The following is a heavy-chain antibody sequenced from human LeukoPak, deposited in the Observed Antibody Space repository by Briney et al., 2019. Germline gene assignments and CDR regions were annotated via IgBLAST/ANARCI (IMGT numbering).Heavy chain of an antibody. Sequence: SETLSLTCTISGGSISSYYWSCLRQPAGKGLEWIGRIYTTGSTNYNPSLKSRVTMSADTSKNQFSLKLSSVTAADTAVYYCARDLNVAVAGPIFDSWGQGTLVTVSS. D-gene: IGHD6-19*01. J-gene: IGHJ4*02. CDR3: ARDLNVAVAGPIFDS. CDR2: IYTTGST. CDR1: GGSISSYY. V-gene: IGHV4-4*07.